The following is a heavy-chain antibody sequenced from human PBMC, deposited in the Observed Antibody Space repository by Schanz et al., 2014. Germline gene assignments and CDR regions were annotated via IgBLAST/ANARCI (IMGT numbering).Heavy chain of an antibody. J-gene: IGHJ4*02. CDR1: GFTFSSYA. V-gene: IGHV3-23*04. CDR3: AKLSSSGRLAGYFDY. D-gene: IGHD6-19*01. Sequence: EVQLVESGGGLVQPGGSLRLSCAASGFTFSSYAMSWVRQAPGKGLEWVSGFIVDSGNTYYAGSVKGRFSISRDYSKNTLYLQMSSLRAEDTAIYYCAKLSSSGRLAGYFDYWGQGALVTVSS. CDR2: FIVDSGNT.